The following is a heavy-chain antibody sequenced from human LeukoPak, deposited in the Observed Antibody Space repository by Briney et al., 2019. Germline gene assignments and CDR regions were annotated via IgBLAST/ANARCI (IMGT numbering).Heavy chain of an antibody. CDR1: GYTFTSYG. J-gene: IGHJ6*02. CDR2: ISAYNGNT. CDR3: ARWSNGMDV. V-gene: IGHV1-18*01. D-gene: IGHD1-26*01. Sequence: WASVKVSCKASGYTFTSYGISWVRQAPGQGLEWMGWISAYNGNTNYAQKFQGRVTIARDTSASTAYMELSSLRSEDTAVYYCARWSNGMDVWGQGTTVTVSS.